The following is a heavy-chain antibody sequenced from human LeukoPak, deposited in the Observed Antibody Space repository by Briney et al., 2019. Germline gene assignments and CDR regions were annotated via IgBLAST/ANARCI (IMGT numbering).Heavy chain of an antibody. CDR1: GFTFSSYA. D-gene: IGHD1-26*01. CDR3: AKFRTIVGATNDAFDI. Sequence: PGGSLGLSCAASGFTFSSYAMSWVRQAPGKGLEWVSAISGSGGSTYYADSVKGRFTISRDNSKNTLYLQMNSLRAEDTAVYYCAKFRTIVGATNDAFDIWGQGTMVTVSS. J-gene: IGHJ3*02. CDR2: ISGSGGST. V-gene: IGHV3-23*01.